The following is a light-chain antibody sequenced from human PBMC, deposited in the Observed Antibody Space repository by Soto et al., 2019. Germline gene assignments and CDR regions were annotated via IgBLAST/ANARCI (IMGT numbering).Light chain of an antibody. V-gene: IGKV1-5*01. CDR2: DAS. CDR1: QNIRNL. Sequence: DIQLPQYPSTLSAAVGDSVTITCRASQNIRNLLAWYQQKPGKAPKPLIFDASTLKTGVPSRFGGSGSGAEFNFTITGLQPDDFATYFCQQYYTYSTFGQGTRLEIK. J-gene: IGKJ5*01. CDR3: QQYYTYST.